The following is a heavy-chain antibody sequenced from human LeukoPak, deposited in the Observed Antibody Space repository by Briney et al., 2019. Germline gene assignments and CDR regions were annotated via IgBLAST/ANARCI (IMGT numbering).Heavy chain of an antibody. CDR2: IWFDRSNK. V-gene: IGHV3-33*06. Sequence: GGSLRLSCVASGFTFSSYGMHWVRQAPGKGLEWVAVIWFDRSNKYYADSVKGRFTISRDNSKNTLYLQMNSLRADDTAIYYCAKSCNSGNCYYNYWGQGTLVTVSS. J-gene: IGHJ4*02. CDR1: GFTFSSYG. CDR3: AKSCNSGNCYYNY. D-gene: IGHD2/OR15-2a*01.